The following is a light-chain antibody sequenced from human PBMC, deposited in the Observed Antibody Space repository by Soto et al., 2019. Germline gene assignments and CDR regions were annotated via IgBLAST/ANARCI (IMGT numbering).Light chain of an antibody. CDR2: AAS. CDR1: QSISTY. V-gene: IGKV1-39*01. Sequence: DIQMTQSPSSLSASVGDRVTITCRASQSISTYLNWYQQTPGKAPKLLIYAASSLQSGVPSRFSGGGSGTDFTLTISSLQPEDFATYYCQQSYSTLPYTFGQGTKVEIK. J-gene: IGKJ2*01. CDR3: QQSYSTLPYT.